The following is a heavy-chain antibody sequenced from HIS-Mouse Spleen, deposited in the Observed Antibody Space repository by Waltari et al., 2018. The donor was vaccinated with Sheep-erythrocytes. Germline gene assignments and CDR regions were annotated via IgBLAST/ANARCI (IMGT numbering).Heavy chain of an antibody. J-gene: IGHJ6*02. CDR1: GFTFRRSS. Sequence: EVQLVESGGGLVKPGGSLSISCAASGFTFRRSSMNWVRQAPGKGLEWVSSISSSSSYIYYADSVKGRFTISRDNAKNSLYLQMNSLRAEDTAVYYCARDQVDYYYGMDVWGQGTTVTVSS. V-gene: IGHV3-21*01. CDR2: ISSSSSYI. CDR3: ARDQVDYYYGMDV.